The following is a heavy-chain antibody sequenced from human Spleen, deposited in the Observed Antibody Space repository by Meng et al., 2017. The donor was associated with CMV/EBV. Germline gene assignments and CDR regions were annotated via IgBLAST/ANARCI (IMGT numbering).Heavy chain of an antibody. CDR3: ARGNYYGMDV. J-gene: IGHJ6*02. CDR2: INSDGSTT. CDR1: GFTFSSYA. Sequence: GGSLRLSCAASGFTFSSYAMSWVRQAPGKGLVWVSRINSDGSTTSYADSVKGRFTISRDNAKNTLYLQMNSLRAEDTAVYYCARGNYYGMDVWGQGTAVTVSS. V-gene: IGHV3-74*01.